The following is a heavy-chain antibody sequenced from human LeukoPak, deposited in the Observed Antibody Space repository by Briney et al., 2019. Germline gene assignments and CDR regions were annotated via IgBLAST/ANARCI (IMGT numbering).Heavy chain of an antibody. Sequence: PSGTLSLTCTVSGDSITSSYWSWIRQAAGKGLEWIGRLYVSGSTNYNPSLMSRVSISVDKSKNQFTLHLSSVTAADTAVYYCVRDLSSAWYAFDYWGQGILVSVSS. CDR1: GDSITSSY. V-gene: IGHV4-4*07. D-gene: IGHD6-19*01. CDR2: LYVSGST. CDR3: VRDLSSAWYAFDY. J-gene: IGHJ4*02.